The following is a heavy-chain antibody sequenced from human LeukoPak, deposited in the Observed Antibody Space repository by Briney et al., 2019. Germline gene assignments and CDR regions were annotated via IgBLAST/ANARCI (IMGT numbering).Heavy chain of an antibody. CDR1: GGTFSSYA. D-gene: IGHD6-19*01. CDR3: ARVGMAVAGTFDY. V-gene: IGHV1-69*13. CDR2: IIPIFGAA. Sequence: SVKVSCKASGGTFSSYAISWVRQAPGQGLEWMGGIIPIFGAANYAQKFQGRVTITADESTSTAYMELSSLRSEDTAVYYCARVGMAVAGTFDYWGQGTLVTVSS. J-gene: IGHJ4*02.